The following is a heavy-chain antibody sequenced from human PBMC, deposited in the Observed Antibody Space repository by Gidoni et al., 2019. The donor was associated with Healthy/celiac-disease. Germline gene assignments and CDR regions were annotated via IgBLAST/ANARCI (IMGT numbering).Heavy chain of an antibody. Sequence: EVQLVESGGGLVQPGGSRRLSCAASGFTFSSYIMNWVRQAPGQGLEWVSYISSSSSTIYYADSVKGRFTISRDNAKNSLYLQMNSLRAEDTAVYYCATSLGGIVVVPAAIGYWGQGTLVTVSS. D-gene: IGHD2-2*02. J-gene: IGHJ4*02. CDR2: ISSSSSTI. CDR3: ATSLGGIVVVPAAIGY. V-gene: IGHV3-48*01. CDR1: GFTFSSYI.